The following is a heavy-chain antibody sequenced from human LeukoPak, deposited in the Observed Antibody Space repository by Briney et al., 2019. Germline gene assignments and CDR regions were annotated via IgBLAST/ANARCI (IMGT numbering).Heavy chain of an antibody. Sequence: ASVKVSCKASGYTFTSYYMHWVRQAPGQRLEWMGWINAGNGNTKYSQKFQGRVTITRDTSASTAYMELSSLRSEDTAVYYCARGDYGDYGFDYWGQGTLVTVSS. CDR1: GYTFTSYY. CDR2: INAGNGNT. J-gene: IGHJ4*02. V-gene: IGHV1-3*01. CDR3: ARGDYGDYGFDY. D-gene: IGHD4-17*01.